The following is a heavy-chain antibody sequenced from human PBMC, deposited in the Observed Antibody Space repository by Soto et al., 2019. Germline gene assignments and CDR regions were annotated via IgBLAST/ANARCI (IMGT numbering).Heavy chain of an antibody. CDR3: AKASEQWLVRGWFDP. D-gene: IGHD6-19*01. CDR2: ISGSGGST. V-gene: IGHV3-23*01. Sequence: GGSLRLSCAASGFTFSSYAMSWVRQAPGKGLEWVSAISGSGGSTYYADSVKGRFTISRDNSKNTLYLQMNSLRAEDTAVYYCAKASEQWLVRGWFDPWGQGTLVTVSS. J-gene: IGHJ5*02. CDR1: GFTFSSYA.